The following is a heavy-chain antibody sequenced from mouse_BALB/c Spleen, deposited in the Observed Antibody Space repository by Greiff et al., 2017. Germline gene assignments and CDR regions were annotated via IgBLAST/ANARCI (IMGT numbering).Heavy chain of an antibody. J-gene: IGHJ4*01. CDR3: ARDRYYYGSSYDYAMDY. V-gene: IGHV2-9*02. Sequence: QVQLQQSGPGLVAPSQSLSITCTVSGFSLTSYGVHWVRQPPGKGLEWLGVIWAGGSTNYNSALMSRLSISKDNSKSQVFLKMNSLQTDDTAMYYCARDRYYYGSSYDYAMDYWGQGTSVTVSS. D-gene: IGHD1-1*01. CDR1: GFSLTSYG. CDR2: IWAGGST.